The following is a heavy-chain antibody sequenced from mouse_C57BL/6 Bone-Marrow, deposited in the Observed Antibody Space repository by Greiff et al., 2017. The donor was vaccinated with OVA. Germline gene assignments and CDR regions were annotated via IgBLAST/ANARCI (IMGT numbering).Heavy chain of an antibody. J-gene: IGHJ4*01. CDR2: INYDGSST. D-gene: IGHD2-4*01. CDR3: ARVHYDDAMDY. V-gene: IGHV5-16*01. CDR1: GFTFSDYY. Sequence: EVKLVESEGGLVQPGSSMKLSCTASGFTFSDYYMAWVRQVPEKGLEWVANINYDGSSTYYLDSLKSRFIISRDNAKNILYLQMSSLKSEDTATYYCARVHYDDAMDYWGQGTSVTVSS.